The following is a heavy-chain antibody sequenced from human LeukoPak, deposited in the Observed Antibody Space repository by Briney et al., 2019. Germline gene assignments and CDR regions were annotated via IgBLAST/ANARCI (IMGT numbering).Heavy chain of an antibody. CDR3: AKDIEDYYDSSGPTFDY. Sequence: GRSLRLSCAASGFTFDDYAMHWVRRAPGKGLEWVSGISWNSGSIGYADSVKGRFTISRDNAKNSLYLQMNSLRAEDTALYYCAKDIEDYYDSSGPTFDYWGQGTLVTVSS. V-gene: IGHV3-9*01. J-gene: IGHJ4*02. CDR1: GFTFDDYA. D-gene: IGHD3-22*01. CDR2: ISWNSGSI.